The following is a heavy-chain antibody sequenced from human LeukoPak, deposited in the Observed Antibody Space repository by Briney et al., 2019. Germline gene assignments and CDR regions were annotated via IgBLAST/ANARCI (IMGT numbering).Heavy chain of an antibody. V-gene: IGHV3-30*18. CDR3: AKDWSLFCSRTSCFDAFDL. D-gene: IGHD2-2*01. J-gene: IGHJ3*01. CDR2: ISYDGSNK. Sequence: GGSLRLSCAASGFTFTTYGMHWVRQAPGKGLEWVAVISYDGSNKYYADSVKGRFTISRDNSKNTLYLQMNSLRAEDTGIYYCAKDWSLFCSRTSCFDAFDLWGQGTMVTVSS. CDR1: GFTFTTYG.